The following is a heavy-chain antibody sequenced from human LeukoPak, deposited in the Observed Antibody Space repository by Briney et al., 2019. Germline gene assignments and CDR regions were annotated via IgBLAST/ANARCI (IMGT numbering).Heavy chain of an antibody. CDR1: GFTFSSYA. D-gene: IGHD3-16*01. J-gene: IGHJ4*02. V-gene: IGHV3-23*01. CDR2: ISGSGGST. Sequence: PGGSLRLSCAASGFTFSSYAMSWVRQAPGKGLEWVSAISGSGGSTYYADSVKGWFTISRDNSKNTLYLQMNSLRAEDTAVYYCAKVPARSTFGGVTFDYWGQGTLVTVSS. CDR3: AKVPARSTFGGVTFDY.